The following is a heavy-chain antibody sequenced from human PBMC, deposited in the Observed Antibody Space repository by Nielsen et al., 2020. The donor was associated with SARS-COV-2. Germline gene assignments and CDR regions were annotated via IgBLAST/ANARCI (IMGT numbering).Heavy chain of an antibody. CDR3: AKDQADLYGSGSPPWFTEFAFDY. Sequence: VRQAPGKGLEWVAVISYDGSNKYYADSVKGRFTISRDNSKNTLYLQMNSLRAEDTAVYYCAKDQADLYGSGSPPWFTEFAFDYWGQGTLVTVSS. V-gene: IGHV3-30*18. J-gene: IGHJ4*02. CDR2: ISYDGSNK. D-gene: IGHD3-10*01.